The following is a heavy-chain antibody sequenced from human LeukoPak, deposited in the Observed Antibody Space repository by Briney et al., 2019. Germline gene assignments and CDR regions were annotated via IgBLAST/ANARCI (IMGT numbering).Heavy chain of an antibody. CDR1: GYTFTSYY. Sequence: ASVKVSCKASGYTFTSYYMHWVRQAPGQGLEWMGIINPSGGSTSYAQKFQGRVTMTRDMSTSTVYMELSSLRSEDTAVYYCARRTYYYDSSGYSFDYWGQGTLVTVSS. V-gene: IGHV1-46*01. CDR2: INPSGGST. CDR3: ARRTYYYDSSGYSFDY. D-gene: IGHD3-22*01. J-gene: IGHJ4*02.